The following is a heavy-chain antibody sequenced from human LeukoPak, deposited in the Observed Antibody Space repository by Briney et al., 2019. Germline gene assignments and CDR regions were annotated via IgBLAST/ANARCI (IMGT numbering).Heavy chain of an antibody. D-gene: IGHD3-10*01. CDR1: GYSFTSYW. Sequence: KRGESLKISCKGSGYSFTSYWIGWVRQMPGKGLEWMGIIYPGDSDTRYSPSFQGQVTISADKSISTAYLQWSSLKASDTAMYYCARRLDPTPLWFGEERPSHAFDIWGQGTMVTVSS. V-gene: IGHV5-51*01. J-gene: IGHJ3*02. CDR3: ARRLDPTPLWFGEERPSHAFDI. CDR2: IYPGDSDT.